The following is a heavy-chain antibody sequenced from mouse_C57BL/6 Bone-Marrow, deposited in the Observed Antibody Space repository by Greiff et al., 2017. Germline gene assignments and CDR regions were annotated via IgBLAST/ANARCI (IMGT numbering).Heavy chain of an antibody. CDR3: AIRITY. Sequence: VQLQQPGAELVKPGPSVTVSCKASGYPFTSYWMHWVNRRPGQGLGWIGRINPSDSDTNYNQKFKGKATLTVDKSSSTAYMQLSSLTSEDSAVYYCAIRITYWGQGTTLTVSS. CDR1: GYPFTSYW. J-gene: IGHJ2*01. D-gene: IGHD1-1*01. CDR2: INPSDSDT. V-gene: IGHV1-74*01.